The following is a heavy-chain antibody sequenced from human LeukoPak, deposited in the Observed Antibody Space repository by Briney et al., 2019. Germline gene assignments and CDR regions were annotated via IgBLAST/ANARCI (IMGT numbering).Heavy chain of an antibody. CDR3: AREPGVVRGGNPYFDY. CDR1: GGSMNSFSYY. V-gene: IGHV4-39*07. CDR2: IYYSGST. Sequence: PSETLSLTCTVSGGSMNSFSYYWGWIRQPPGKGLEWIGNIYYSGSTYYNPSLKSRVTISVDTSKNQFSLKLSSVTAADTAVYYCAREPGVVRGGNPYFDYWGQGTLVTVS. D-gene: IGHD4-23*01. J-gene: IGHJ4*02.